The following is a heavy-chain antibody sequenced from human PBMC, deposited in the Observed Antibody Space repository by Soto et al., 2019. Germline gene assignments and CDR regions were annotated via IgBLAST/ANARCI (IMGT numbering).Heavy chain of an antibody. Sequence: VQLVESGGGVVQPGRSLRLSCAASGFTFSSYAMHWVRQAPGKGLEWVAVISYDGSNKYYADSVKGRFTISRDNSKNTLYLQMNSLRAEYTAVYYCASPIVVVTATLGAFDIWGQGTMGTVSS. CDR1: GFTFSSYA. V-gene: IGHV3-30-3*01. D-gene: IGHD2-21*02. CDR2: ISYDGSNK. J-gene: IGHJ3*02. CDR3: ASPIVVVTATLGAFDI.